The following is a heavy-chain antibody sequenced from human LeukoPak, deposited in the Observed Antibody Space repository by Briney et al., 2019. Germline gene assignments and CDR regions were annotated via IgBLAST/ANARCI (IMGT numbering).Heavy chain of an antibody. Sequence: GGSLRLSCAASGFTFSSYGMHWVRQAPGKGLEGVAVIWYDGSNKYYADSVKGRFTISRDNSKNTLYLQMNSLRAEDKAVYYCAKGGYCTNGVCYTEDAFDIWGQGTMVTVSS. CDR3: AKGGYCTNGVCYTEDAFDI. V-gene: IGHV3-33*06. CDR1: GFTFSSYG. J-gene: IGHJ3*02. CDR2: IWYDGSNK. D-gene: IGHD2-8*01.